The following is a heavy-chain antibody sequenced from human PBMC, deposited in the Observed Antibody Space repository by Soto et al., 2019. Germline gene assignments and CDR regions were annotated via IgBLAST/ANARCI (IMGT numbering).Heavy chain of an antibody. CDR2: INHSGST. Sequence: ETLSLTCAVYGGSFSGYYWSWIRQPPGKGLEWIGEINHSGSTNYNPSLKSRVTISVDTSKNQFSLKLSSVTAADTAVYYCARGAVTVSYPFDYWGQGTLVTVSS. J-gene: IGHJ4*02. CDR3: ARGAVTVSYPFDY. CDR1: GGSFSGYY. D-gene: IGHD4-17*01. V-gene: IGHV4-34*01.